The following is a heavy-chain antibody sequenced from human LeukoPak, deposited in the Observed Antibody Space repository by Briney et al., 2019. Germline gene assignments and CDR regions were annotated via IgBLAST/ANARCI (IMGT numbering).Heavy chain of an antibody. V-gene: IGHV1-2*06. D-gene: IGHD3-10*01. CDR2: INPNSGGT. J-gene: IGHJ3*01. CDR1: GYTFTGYY. CDR3: ARDLARGLSSS. Sequence: ASVKVSXKASGYTFTGYYMHWMRQAPGQGLEWMGRINPNSGGTNYAQKFQGRVTMTRDTSISTAYMELSRLRSDDTAVYYCARDLARGLSSSWGQGTMVTVSS.